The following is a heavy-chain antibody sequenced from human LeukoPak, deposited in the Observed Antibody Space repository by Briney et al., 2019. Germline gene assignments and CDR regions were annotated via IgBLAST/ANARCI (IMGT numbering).Heavy chain of an antibody. Sequence: SQTLSLTCTVSGGSISSGGYYWSWIRQPPGKGLEWIGYIYHSGSTYYNPSLKSRVTISVDRSKNQFSLKLSSVTAADTAVYYCARDRLGATRAFDIWGQGTMVTVSS. V-gene: IGHV4-30-2*01. CDR1: GGSISSGGYY. D-gene: IGHD1-26*01. CDR3: ARDRLGATRAFDI. J-gene: IGHJ3*02. CDR2: IYHSGST.